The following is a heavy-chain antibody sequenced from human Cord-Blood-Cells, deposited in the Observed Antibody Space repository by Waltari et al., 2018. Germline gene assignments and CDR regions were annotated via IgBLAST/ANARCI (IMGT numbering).Heavy chain of an antibody. V-gene: IGHV1-18*01. D-gene: IGHD3-3*01. CDR1: GYTFTSYG. CDR3: ARDRGYYDVWSGYRTPVFDY. Sequence: QVQLVQSGAEVKKPGASVKVSCKASGYTFTSYGISWVRKAPGQGLEWMGGINAYNGNTNYAQKLQGRVTMTTDTSTSTAYMELRSLRSDDTAVYYCARDRGYYDVWSGYRTPVFDYWGQGTLVTVSS. J-gene: IGHJ4*02. CDR2: INAYNGNT.